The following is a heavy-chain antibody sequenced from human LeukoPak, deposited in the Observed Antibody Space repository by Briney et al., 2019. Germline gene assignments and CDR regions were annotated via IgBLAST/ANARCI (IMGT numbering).Heavy chain of an antibody. Sequence: GGSLRLSCAASGFTFSSYAMSWVRQAPGRGLEWVSAISGSGGSTYYADSVKGRFTISSDNSKNTLYLQMNSLRAEDTAVYYWAKDAPYFYYSSGYYGDTPGAFYIWGQGTMVTVSS. V-gene: IGHV3-23*01. J-gene: IGHJ3*02. CDR2: ISGSGGST. CDR3: AKDAPYFYYSSGYYGDTPGAFYI. CDR1: GFTFSSYA. D-gene: IGHD3-22*01.